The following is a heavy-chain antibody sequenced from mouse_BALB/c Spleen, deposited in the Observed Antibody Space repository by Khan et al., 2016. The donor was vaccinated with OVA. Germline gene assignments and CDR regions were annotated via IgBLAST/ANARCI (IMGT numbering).Heavy chain of an antibody. CDR2: ITPNNGGT. CDR1: EYAFSDYN. J-gene: IGHJ3*01. D-gene: IGHD1-1*01. V-gene: IGHV1-18*01. Sequence: VRLQQSGPELVKPGASVKIPCKASEYAFSDYNMDWVKQSHGKSLEWIGDITPNNGGTIYNQKFKDKATLTVDKSSNTAYMELRSLTSEDTAVYYCARGGFGSPFAYWGQGTLVTVSA. CDR3: ARGGFGSPFAY.